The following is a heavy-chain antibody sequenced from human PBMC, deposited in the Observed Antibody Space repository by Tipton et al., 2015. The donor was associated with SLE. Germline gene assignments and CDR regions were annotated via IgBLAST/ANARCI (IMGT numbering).Heavy chain of an antibody. V-gene: IGHV4-34*01. D-gene: IGHD2-21*01. Sequence: TLSLTCAVNGGSFSGYYWNWIRQTPGKGLEWIGEGHHSGSTNCNPSLKSRVTISVDTTNYQVPLNLSSVTAADTAVYYCARGRHIVVVIPGVRDYGLDGWGQGTTFTVSS. CDR2: GHHSGST. CDR3: ARGRHIVVVIPGVRDYGLDG. CDR1: GGSFSGYY. J-gene: IGHJ6*02.